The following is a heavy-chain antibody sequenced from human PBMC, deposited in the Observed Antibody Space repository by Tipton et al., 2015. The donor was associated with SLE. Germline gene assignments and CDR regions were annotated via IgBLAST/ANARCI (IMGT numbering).Heavy chain of an antibody. V-gene: IGHV4-61*08. CDR3: ARGEAGDY. Sequence: TLPLTCTVSGGSVSSGGYYWSWIRQHPGKGLEWIGYIYNTVSTNYNPSLKSRVTISVDTSKNQFSLKLSSVTAADTAVYYCARGEAGDYWGQGTLVTVSS. CDR1: GGSVSSGGYY. CDR2: IYNTVST. D-gene: IGHD6-19*01. J-gene: IGHJ4*02.